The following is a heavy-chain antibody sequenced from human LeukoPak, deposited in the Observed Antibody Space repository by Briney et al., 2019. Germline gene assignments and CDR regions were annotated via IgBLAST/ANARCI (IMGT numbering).Heavy chain of an antibody. V-gene: IGHV3-30-3*01. D-gene: IGHD3-10*01. Sequence: GGSLRLSCAASGFTFSSYAMHWVRQAPGKGLEWVAVISYDGSNKYYADSVKGRFTISRDNSKNTLYLQMNSLRAEDTAVYYGARVNYGSGSYWGYNAYYFDYWGQGTLVTVSS. CDR2: ISYDGSNK. J-gene: IGHJ4*02. CDR3: ARVNYGSGSYWGYNAYYFDY. CDR1: GFTFSSYA.